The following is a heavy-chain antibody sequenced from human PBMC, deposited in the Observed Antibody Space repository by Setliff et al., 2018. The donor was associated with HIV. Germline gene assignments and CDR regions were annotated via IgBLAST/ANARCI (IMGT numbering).Heavy chain of an antibody. Sequence: ASVKVSCKTSGYTFTSYGVSWVRQAPGQGLEWMGWISAYNGNSNYAQKFQGRVTMTTDTSTSTVYMEVRSLRSDDTAFYYCVRDLGVDTTLIFFDYWGQGTLVTVSS. J-gene: IGHJ4*02. CDR3: VRDLGVDTTLIFFDY. D-gene: IGHD5-18*01. CDR2: ISAYNGNS. V-gene: IGHV1-18*01. CDR1: GYTFTSYG.